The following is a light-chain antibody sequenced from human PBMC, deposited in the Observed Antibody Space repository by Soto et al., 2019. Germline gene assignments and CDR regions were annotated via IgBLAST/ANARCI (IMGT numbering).Light chain of an antibody. V-gene: IGLV2-14*01. CDR1: SSDVGNYKY. Sequence: QSVLTQPASVSGSPGQSITISCTGTSSDVGNYKYVSWYQQHPGKAPKLMIYEVSNRPSGVSNRFSGSKSGNTASLTISGLQAEDEAEYYCSLYTTASTYVFGTGTKVTVL. CDR2: EVS. J-gene: IGLJ1*01. CDR3: SLYTTASTYV.